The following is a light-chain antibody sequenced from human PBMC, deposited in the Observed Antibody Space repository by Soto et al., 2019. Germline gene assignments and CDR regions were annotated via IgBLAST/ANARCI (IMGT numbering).Light chain of an antibody. J-gene: IGKJ4*01. Sequence: EIVLKQSPATLSLSPGERATLSCRASQSISSHLAWYQQKPGQAPRLLMYDVSNRATDIPARFSGSGSGTDFTLTISSLEPEDFAVYYCQQRPNWPLTFGGGNKVEIK. CDR3: QQRPNWPLT. CDR1: QSISSH. CDR2: DVS. V-gene: IGKV3-11*01.